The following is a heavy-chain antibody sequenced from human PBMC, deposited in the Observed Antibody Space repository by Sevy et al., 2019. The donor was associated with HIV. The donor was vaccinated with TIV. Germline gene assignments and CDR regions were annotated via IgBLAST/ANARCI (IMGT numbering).Heavy chain of an antibody. CDR2: IYSNGNS. Sequence: SETLSLTCTVSGGSITSYCWSWIRQPAGKGLEWLGRIYSNGNSNYNPSLKSRVTMSVDTSKNQFSLKLTSVNAADTAVYFCAREGGASSAWFENWFGPWGQGTLVTVSS. V-gene: IGHV4-4*07. CDR1: GGSITSYC. D-gene: IGHD6-19*01. J-gene: IGHJ5*02. CDR3: AREGGASSAWFENWFGP.